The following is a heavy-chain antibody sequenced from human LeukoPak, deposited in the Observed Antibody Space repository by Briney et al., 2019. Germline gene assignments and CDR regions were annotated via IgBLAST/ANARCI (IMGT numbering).Heavy chain of an antibody. V-gene: IGHV3-23*01. CDR2: ISGSGGST. J-gene: IGHJ4*02. Sequence: GGSLRLSCAASGFTFSSYAMSWVRQAPGKGLEWVSAISGSGGSTYYADSGKGRFTISRDNSKNTLYLQMNSLRAEDTAVYYCAKGIGYYYDSSGYYWGRGTLVTVSS. CDR1: GFTFSSYA. CDR3: AKGIGYYYDSSGYY. D-gene: IGHD3-22*01.